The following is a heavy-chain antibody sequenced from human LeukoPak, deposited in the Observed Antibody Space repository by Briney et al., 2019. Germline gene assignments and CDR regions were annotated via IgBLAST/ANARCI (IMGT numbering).Heavy chain of an antibody. CDR1: GGSISSSSYY. V-gene: IGHV4-39*01. CDR2: IYYSGST. CDR3: ARPSGGGGYSSYFDY. J-gene: IGHJ4*02. D-gene: IGHD3-16*01. Sequence: SETLSLTCTVSGGSISSSSYYWGWIRQPPGKGPEWIGSIYYSGSTYYNPSLKSRVTISVDTSKNQFSLKLSSVTAADTAVYYCARPSGGGGYSSYFDYWGQGTLVTVSS.